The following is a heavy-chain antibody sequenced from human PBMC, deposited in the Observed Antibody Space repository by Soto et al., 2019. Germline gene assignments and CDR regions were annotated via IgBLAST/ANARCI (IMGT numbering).Heavy chain of an antibody. CDR2: IYYSGST. CDR3: ARGMTTVLSRDAFDI. D-gene: IGHD4-17*01. Sequence: QVQLQESGPGLVKPSQTLSLTCTVSGGSISSGGYYWSWIRQPPGKGLEWIGYIYYSGSTYYNPSLKSRITISVDTSKNQFSLKLSSVTDADTDVYYCARGMTTVLSRDAFDIWGQGTMVTVSS. V-gene: IGHV4-31*03. J-gene: IGHJ3*02. CDR1: GGSISSGGYY.